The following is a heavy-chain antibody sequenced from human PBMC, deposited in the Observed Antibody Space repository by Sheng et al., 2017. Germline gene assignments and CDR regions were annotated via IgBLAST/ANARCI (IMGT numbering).Heavy chain of an antibody. CDR1: GFIFSSQW. J-gene: IGHJ4*02. CDR3: ARSRDAAGND. D-gene: IGHD6-13*01. Sequence: EVRLVESGGGLVLPGGSLRLSCAASGFIFSSQWMAWVRQAPGKGLEWVANINQDGRAKNYVDSVKGRFTISRDNAKNSLYLQMNSLRDEDTALYYCARSRDAAGNDWGQGTLVTV. V-gene: IGHV3-7*01. CDR2: INQDGRAK.